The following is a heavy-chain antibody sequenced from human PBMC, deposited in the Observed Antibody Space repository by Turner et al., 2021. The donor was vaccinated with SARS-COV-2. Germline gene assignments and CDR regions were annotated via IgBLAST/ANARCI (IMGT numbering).Heavy chain of an antibody. D-gene: IGHD6-19*01. CDR1: GHTLTELS. J-gene: IGHJ6*02. V-gene: IGHV1-24*01. Sequence: QVQVVQSGAEVKKPGASVKVSCKVSGHTLTELSMHWVRQAPGKGLEWMGGFDPEDGETIYAQKCQGRVNMTEDTSTDTAYMELSSLRSEDTAVYYCATGTAVAGTSKNYYYYYGMDVWGQGTTVTVSS. CDR3: ATGTAVAGTSKNYYYYYGMDV. CDR2: FDPEDGET.